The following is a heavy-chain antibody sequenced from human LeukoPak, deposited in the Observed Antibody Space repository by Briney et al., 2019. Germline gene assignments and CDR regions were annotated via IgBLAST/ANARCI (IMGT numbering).Heavy chain of an antibody. CDR3: ARVRPGSSGSYYRTS. CDR1: GFPFSDFH. D-gene: IGHD3-22*01. J-gene: IGHJ4*02. CDR2: ITSGGGFK. V-gene: IGHV3-11*04. Sequence: GGSLRLSCVGAGFPFSDFHMSWIRQAPGKGLEWVSYITSGGGFKYYADSVKGRFSISRDDSKNSVFLQMNSLRVEDTAVYYCARVRPGSSGSYYRTSWGQGTLVTVSP.